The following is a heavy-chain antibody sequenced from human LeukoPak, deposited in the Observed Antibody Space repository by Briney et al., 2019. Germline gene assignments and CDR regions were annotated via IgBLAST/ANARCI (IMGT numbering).Heavy chain of an antibody. V-gene: IGHV1-58*02. CDR1: GFTFTSSA. J-gene: IGHJ4*02. Sequence: GASVKVSCKASGFTFTSSAMQWVRQARGQRLEWIGWIVVGGGNTNYAQKFQERVTITRDMSTSTAYMELSSLRSEDTAVYYCAADPGGATTFDYWGQGTLVTVSS. CDR2: IVVGGGNT. D-gene: IGHD1-26*01. CDR3: AADPGGATTFDY.